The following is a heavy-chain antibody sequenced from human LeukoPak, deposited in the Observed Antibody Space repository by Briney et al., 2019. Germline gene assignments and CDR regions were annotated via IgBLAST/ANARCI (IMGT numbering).Heavy chain of an antibody. Sequence: SETLTLTCTVSGGSISSSSYDWSWIRQPPGKGLEWIGSIYYSGRTYYNPSLKSRVTISEDTSKNQFSLNLSSVTAADTAVYYCARGYEFWSGYYGEDYMDVWGKGTTVTVSS. D-gene: IGHD3-3*01. CDR1: GGSISSSSYD. V-gene: IGHV4-39*07. CDR3: ARGYEFWSGYYGEDYMDV. CDR2: IYYSGRT. J-gene: IGHJ6*03.